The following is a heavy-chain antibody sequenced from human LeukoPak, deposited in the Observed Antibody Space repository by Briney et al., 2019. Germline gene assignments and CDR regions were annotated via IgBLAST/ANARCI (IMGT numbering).Heavy chain of an antibody. Sequence: PGGSLRLSCAASGFTFSSHAMSWVRQPPGKGLEWIGEINHSGSTNYNPSLKSRVTISVDTSKNQFSLKLTSVTAADTAVFYCARESGYYDVLTGYYNQNWFDPWGQGTLVTVSS. J-gene: IGHJ5*02. CDR2: INHSGST. CDR1: GFTFSSHA. CDR3: ARESGYYDVLTGYYNQNWFDP. D-gene: IGHD3-9*01. V-gene: IGHV4-34*01.